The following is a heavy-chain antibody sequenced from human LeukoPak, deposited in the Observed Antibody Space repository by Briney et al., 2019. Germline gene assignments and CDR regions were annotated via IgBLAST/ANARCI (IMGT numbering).Heavy chain of an antibody. CDR1: GFTVSSNY. J-gene: IGHJ4*02. D-gene: IGHD6-19*01. CDR3: ARDSKYSSGWFQGDY. CDR2: IYSGGGT. Sequence: SGGSLRLSCAASGFTVSSNYMSWVRQAPGKGLEWVSVIYSGGGTYYADSVKGRFTISRDNSKNTLFLQMNSLRPEDTAVYYCARDSKYSSGWFQGDYWGQGTLVTVSS. V-gene: IGHV3-66*02.